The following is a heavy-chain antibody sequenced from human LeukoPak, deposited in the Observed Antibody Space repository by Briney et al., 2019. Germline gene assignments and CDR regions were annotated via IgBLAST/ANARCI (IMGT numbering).Heavy chain of an antibody. Sequence: QSGGSLRLSCAASGFTFSSYAMSWVRQAPGKGLEWVSAISGSGHSTYYADSVKGRFTISRDNSKNTLYLQMDSLRAEDTAVYYCAKIIIIEVDAFDVWGQGTMVTVSS. CDR1: GFTFSSYA. CDR3: AKIIIIEVDAFDV. V-gene: IGHV3-23*01. D-gene: IGHD3-16*02. J-gene: IGHJ3*01. CDR2: ISGSGHST.